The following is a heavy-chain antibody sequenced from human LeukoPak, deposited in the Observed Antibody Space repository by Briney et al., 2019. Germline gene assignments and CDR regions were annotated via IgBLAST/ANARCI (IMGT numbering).Heavy chain of an antibody. CDR1: GYSFTSYW. V-gene: IGHV5-10-1*01. D-gene: IGHD1-1*01. Sequence: GESLKISCKGSGYSFTSYWISWVRQMPGKGLEWMGRIDPSDSYTNYSPSFQGHVTISADKSISTAHLQWSSLKASDAAMYYCARRDFHLSSWNDERNAFDIWGQGTMVTVSS. CDR2: IDPSDSYT. J-gene: IGHJ3*02. CDR3: ARRDFHLSSWNDERNAFDI.